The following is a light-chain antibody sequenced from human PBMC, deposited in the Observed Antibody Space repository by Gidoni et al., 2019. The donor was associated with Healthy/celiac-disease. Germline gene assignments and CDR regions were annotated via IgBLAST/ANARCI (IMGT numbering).Light chain of an antibody. CDR2: GAS. Sequence: EIVMTQSPATLSVSPGERATLSSRASQSVSSNLAWYQQKPGQAPRLLIYGASTRATGIPASCSGSGSGTEFTLTISSLQSEDFAVYYCQQYNNWPSLTFGGGTKVEIK. J-gene: IGKJ4*01. V-gene: IGKV3-15*01. CDR1: QSVSSN. CDR3: QQYNNWPSLT.